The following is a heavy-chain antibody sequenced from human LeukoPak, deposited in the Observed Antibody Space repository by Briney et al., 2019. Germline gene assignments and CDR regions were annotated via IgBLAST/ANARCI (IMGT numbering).Heavy chain of an antibody. D-gene: IGHD3-10*01. CDR2: IYTSGST. CDR1: GGSISSYY. CDR3: ARESGSSLDAFDI. J-gene: IGHJ3*02. V-gene: IGHV4-4*07. Sequence: SETLSLTCTVSGGSISSYYWSWIRQPAGKGLEWIGRIYTSGSTNYNPSLKSRVTMSVDTSKNQFSLQLNSVTPEDTAVYYCARESGSSLDAFDIWGQGTMVTVSS.